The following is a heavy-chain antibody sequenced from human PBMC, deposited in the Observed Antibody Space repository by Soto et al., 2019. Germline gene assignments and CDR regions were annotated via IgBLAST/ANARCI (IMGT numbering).Heavy chain of an antibody. CDR1: GFSFSTYA. CDR3: AKVESIWAYYMDV. Sequence: DVQLMESGGGLAQPGGSLRLSCAASGFSFSTYAMTWVRQAPGKGLEWVSGISGSGINTYYADSVKGRFTISRDHSNNTLYLRMNSLRAEDTAVYYCAKVESIWAYYMDVWGTGTTVIVSS. J-gene: IGHJ6*03. V-gene: IGHV3-23*01. CDR2: ISGSGINT. D-gene: IGHD3-9*01.